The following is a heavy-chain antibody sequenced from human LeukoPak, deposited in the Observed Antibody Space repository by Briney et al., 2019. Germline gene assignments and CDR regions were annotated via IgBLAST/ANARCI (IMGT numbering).Heavy chain of an antibody. CDR3: ARRKGIGPYKDWFDP. Sequence: SETLSLTCTVSGGSISSYYWSWIRQPPGKGLEWIGYIDYSGSAYYNPSLKSRVSMSVDTSTNQLSLKLSSVTAADTAVYYCARRKGIGPYKDWFDPWGQGTLVTVSS. D-gene: IGHD1-1*01. CDR2: IDYSGSA. J-gene: IGHJ5*02. CDR1: GGSISSYY. V-gene: IGHV4-59*08.